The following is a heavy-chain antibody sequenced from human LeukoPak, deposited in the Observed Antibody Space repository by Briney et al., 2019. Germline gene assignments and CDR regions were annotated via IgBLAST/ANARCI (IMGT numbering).Heavy chain of an antibody. CDR3: AREVIAARRPSYYFDY. Sequence: SETLSLTCAVYGGSFSGCYWSWIRQPPGKGLEWIGYIYHSGSTYYNPSLKSRVTISVDRSKNQFSLKLSSVTAADTAVYYCAREVIAARRPSYYFDYWGQGTLVTVSS. CDR1: GGSFSGCY. CDR2: IYHSGST. V-gene: IGHV4-34*01. J-gene: IGHJ4*02. D-gene: IGHD6-6*01.